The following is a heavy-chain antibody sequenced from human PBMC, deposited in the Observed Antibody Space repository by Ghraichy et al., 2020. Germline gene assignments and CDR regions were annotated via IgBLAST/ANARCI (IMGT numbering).Heavy chain of an antibody. D-gene: IGHD1-14*01. CDR1: GYTFTSYD. J-gene: IGHJ6*02. V-gene: IGHV1-8*01. CDR3: ARARIKGYYYGMDV. CDR2: MNPNSGNT. Sequence: ASVKVSCKASGYTFTSYDINWVRQATGQGLEWMGWMNPNSGNTGYAQKFQGRVTMTRNTSISTAYMELSSLRSEDTAVYYCARARIKGYYYGMDVWGQGTTVTVSS.